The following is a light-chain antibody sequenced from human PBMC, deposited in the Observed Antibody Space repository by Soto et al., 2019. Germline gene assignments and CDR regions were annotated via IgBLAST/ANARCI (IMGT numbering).Light chain of an antibody. CDR3: SSYGGSDVV. CDR2: EGS. V-gene: IGLV2-23*01. J-gene: IGLJ2*01. Sequence: QSALTQAASVSGSPGQSITISCTGTSSDVGSYNLVSWYQQHPGKAPKLMIYEGSKRPSGVSNRFSGSKSGNTASLTISGLQAEDEADYYCSSYGGSDVVFGGGTKLTVL. CDR1: SSDVGSYNL.